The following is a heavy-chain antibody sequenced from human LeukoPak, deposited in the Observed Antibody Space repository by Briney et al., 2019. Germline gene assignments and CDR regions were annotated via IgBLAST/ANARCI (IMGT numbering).Heavy chain of an antibody. CDR2: IKQDGSEK. CDR3: ARDTGCSGGSCYPRSLLGDAFDI. J-gene: IGHJ3*02. D-gene: IGHD2-15*01. V-gene: IGHV3-7*01. CDR1: GFTFNTYW. Sequence: PGGSLRLSCVASGFTFNTYWMTWVRQAPGKGLEWVANIKQDGSEKYYVDSVKGRFTISRDNAKNSLYLQMNSLRAEDTAVYYCARDTGCSGGSCYPRSLLGDAFDIWGQGTMVTVSS.